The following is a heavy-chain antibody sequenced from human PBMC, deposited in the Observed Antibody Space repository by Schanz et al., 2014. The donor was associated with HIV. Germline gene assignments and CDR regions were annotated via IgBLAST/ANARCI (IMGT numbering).Heavy chain of an antibody. CDR3: ARVGAGVTVCFDY. Sequence: QVQLVQSGTEVKKPGASVRVSCKASGYTFSSYSLSWVRQAPGQGLEWMGWISAYNGHPHYGQKFQGRFTMTSDTSXXNAYMEFRNLRSDXTAVFYCARVGAGVTVCFDYWGQGTLVSVSS. D-gene: IGHD3-10*01. CDR1: GYTFSSYS. J-gene: IGHJ4*02. V-gene: IGHV1-18*01. CDR2: ISAYNGHP.